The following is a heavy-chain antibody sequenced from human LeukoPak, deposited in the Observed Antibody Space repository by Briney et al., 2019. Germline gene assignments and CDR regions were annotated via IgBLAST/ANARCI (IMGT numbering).Heavy chain of an antibody. Sequence: PGGSLRLSCAASGFTFSSYAMSWVRQAPGKGLEWVSTITGGGSTTYYADSVKGRFTISRDNSKNTLYLQMNSLRAEDTAVYYCATCVGCRFPGIAVAGATDAFDIWGQGTMVTVSS. D-gene: IGHD6-19*01. V-gene: IGHV3-23*01. CDR1: GFTFSSYA. J-gene: IGHJ3*02. CDR2: ITGGGSTT. CDR3: ATCVGCRFPGIAVAGATDAFDI.